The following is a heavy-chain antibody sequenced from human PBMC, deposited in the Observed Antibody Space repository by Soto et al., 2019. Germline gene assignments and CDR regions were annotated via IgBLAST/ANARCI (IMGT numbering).Heavy chain of an antibody. J-gene: IGHJ4*02. CDR3: ARDHDSSGYPRYYLDY. V-gene: IGHV3-33*08. D-gene: IGHD3-22*01. Sequence: QVQLVESGGGVVQPGRSLRLSCAASGFTFSRYGMHWVRQAPGKGLEWVAVIWYDGSNKYYADSVKGRFTISRDNSKKPLYLKMYSLRAEDMAVYYCARDHDSSGYPRYYLDYGGQGSLVTVSS. CDR1: GFTFSRYG. CDR2: IWYDGSNK.